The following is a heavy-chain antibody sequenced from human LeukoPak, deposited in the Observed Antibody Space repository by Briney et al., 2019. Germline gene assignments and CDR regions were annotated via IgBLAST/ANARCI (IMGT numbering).Heavy chain of an antibody. Sequence: GGSLRLSCAASGFTFDDYAMHWVRQAPGKGLEWVSGISWNSGSIGYADSVKGRFTISRDNAKNSLYLQMYSLRAEDTALYYCAPPFGSWGQGTLVTVSS. D-gene: IGHD3-16*01. CDR3: APPFGS. J-gene: IGHJ4*02. CDR2: ISWNSGSI. CDR1: GFTFDDYA. V-gene: IGHV3-9*01.